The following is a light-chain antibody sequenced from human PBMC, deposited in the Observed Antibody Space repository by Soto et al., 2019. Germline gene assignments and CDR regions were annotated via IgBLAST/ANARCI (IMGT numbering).Light chain of an antibody. CDR2: DV. Sequence: QSALTQPASVSGWPGQSITIYCTGSTRDVGGYNYVSWYQLSPGKAPKLLIYDVDRPSGVSIRFSGSKSGNTASLTISGLQAEDEADYYCNSYTNSGTVVFGGGTKLTVL. CDR3: NSYTNSGTVV. CDR1: TRDVGGYNY. V-gene: IGLV2-14*01. J-gene: IGLJ3*02.